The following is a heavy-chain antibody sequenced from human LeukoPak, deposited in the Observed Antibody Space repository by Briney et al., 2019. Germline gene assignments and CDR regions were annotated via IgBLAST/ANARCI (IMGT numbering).Heavy chain of an antibody. CDR1: GGSISSRTYF. V-gene: IGHV4-39*01. Sequence: PSETLSLTCTVSGGSISSRTYFWGWIRQPPGKGLEWIGNIYYSSWSTYYNPSLRSRVTISVDTSKNQFSLKLSSVTAADTAVYYCASQVYCSAGSCYSNFWGQGTLVTVSS. D-gene: IGHD2-15*01. CDR3: ASQVYCSAGSCYSNF. J-gene: IGHJ4*02. CDR2: IYYSSWST.